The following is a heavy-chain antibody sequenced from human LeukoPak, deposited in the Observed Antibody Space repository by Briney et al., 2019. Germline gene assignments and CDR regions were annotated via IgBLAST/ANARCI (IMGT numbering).Heavy chain of an antibody. CDR1: GFTFSIYS. CDR3: ARWYSSGWFDP. D-gene: IGHD6-19*01. Sequence: GGSLRLSCAASGFTFSIYSMSWVRQAPGKGLEWVANIKQDGSEKYYVDSVKGRFTISRDNAKNSLYLQMNSLRAEDTAVYYCARWYSSGWFDPWGQGTLVTVSS. V-gene: IGHV3-7*01. J-gene: IGHJ5*02. CDR2: IKQDGSEK.